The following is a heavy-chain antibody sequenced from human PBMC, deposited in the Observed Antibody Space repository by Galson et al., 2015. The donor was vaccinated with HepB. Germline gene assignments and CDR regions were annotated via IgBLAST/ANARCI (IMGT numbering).Heavy chain of an antibody. CDR1: GFTFSSYP. Sequence: SLRLSCAASGFTFSSYPMHWVRQAPGKGLEWVAVISYDGSIECYADSVKGRFTISRDNPKNTVYLQMNSLRPAETAVYYCARGSAAGTWGYGMGVWGQGTTVSVSS. J-gene: IGHJ6*02. V-gene: IGHV3-30*04. CDR3: ARGSAAGTWGYGMGV. CDR2: ISYDGSIE. D-gene: IGHD6-13*01.